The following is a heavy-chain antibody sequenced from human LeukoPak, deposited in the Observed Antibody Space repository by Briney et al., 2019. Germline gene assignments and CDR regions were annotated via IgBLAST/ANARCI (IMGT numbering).Heavy chain of an antibody. J-gene: IGHJ4*02. D-gene: IGHD2-15*01. CDR2: INSDGSST. CDR1: GFTFSSYW. Sequence: GGSLRLSCAASGFTFSSYWMHWVRQAPGKGLVWVSRINSDGSSTSYADSVKGRFTISRDNAKNTLYLQMDSLRAEDTAVYYCARGYCSGGSCYSDYWGQGTLVTVSS. CDR3: ARGYCSGGSCYSDY. V-gene: IGHV3-74*01.